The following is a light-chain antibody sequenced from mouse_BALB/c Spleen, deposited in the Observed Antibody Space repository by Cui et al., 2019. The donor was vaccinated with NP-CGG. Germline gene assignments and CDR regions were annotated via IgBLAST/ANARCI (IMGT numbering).Light chain of an antibody. CDR1: NGAVTISNY. CDR3: ALWYSNHWV. Sequence: QAVVTQESALTTSPGETVTLTCRSSNGAVTISNYANWVREKPDHLFTGLIGGTNNRAPGVPARFSGSLIGDKAALTITGAQTKDEAIYFCALWYSNHWVFGGGTKLTVL. V-gene: IGLV1*01. J-gene: IGLJ1*01. CDR2: GTN.